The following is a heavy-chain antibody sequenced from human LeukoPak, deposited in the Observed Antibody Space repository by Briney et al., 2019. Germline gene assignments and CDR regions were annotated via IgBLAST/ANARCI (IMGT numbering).Heavy chain of an antibody. CDR3: VRAGVYYYPTSDSYARDYFDY. CDR2: ISNSRTAI. V-gene: IGHV3-48*04. CDR1: GFTFSAFS. J-gene: IGHJ4*02. D-gene: IGHD3-10*01. Sequence: GGSLRLSCTTSGFTFSAFSFNWVRQTPGKGLEWVSYISNSRTAIYYGDSVKGRFTISRDNAAKSVYLQMNSLRAEDTAIYYCVRAGVYYYPTSDSYARDYFDYWGPGTLVTVPS.